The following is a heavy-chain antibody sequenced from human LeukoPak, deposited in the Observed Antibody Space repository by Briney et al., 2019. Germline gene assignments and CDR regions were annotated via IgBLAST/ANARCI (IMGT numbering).Heavy chain of an antibody. V-gene: IGHV3-23*01. D-gene: IGHD3-16*01. CDR1: GFTFSSYA. CDR2: ISGSGGST. CDR3: AKDRYDYVTNWFDP. Sequence: GGSLRLSCAASGFTFSSYAMSWVRQAPGKGLEWVSAISGSGGSTYYADSEKGRFTISRDNSKNTLCLQMNSLRAEDTAVYYCAKDRYDYVTNWFDPWGQGTLVTVSS. J-gene: IGHJ5*02.